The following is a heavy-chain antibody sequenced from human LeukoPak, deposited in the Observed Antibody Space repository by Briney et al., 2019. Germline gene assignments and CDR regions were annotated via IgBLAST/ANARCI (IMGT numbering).Heavy chain of an antibody. D-gene: IGHD1-1*01. CDR2: IYYTGST. J-gene: IGHJ4*02. CDR1: GGPISSYY. V-gene: IGHV4-59*01. Sequence: KASGTLSLTCTVSGGPISSYYWSWIRQSPGKGLEWIGYIYYTGSTNYNPSLKSRVTMSVDTSKNQSSLKLSSVTAADTAVYYCARVTDWNDFDYWGQGTLVTVSS. CDR3: ARVTDWNDFDY.